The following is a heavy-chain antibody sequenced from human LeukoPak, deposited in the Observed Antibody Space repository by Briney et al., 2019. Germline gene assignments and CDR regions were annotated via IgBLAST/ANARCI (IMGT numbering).Heavy chain of an antibody. CDR2: IREDGSEK. Sequence: GGSLRLSCRASGFTFSSHWMSWVRQAPGKGLEWVANIREDGSEKYYLDSVKGRFTVSRDNAKDSVYLQMNSLRAEDTAVYYCARGHYGMDVWGQGTTVTVSS. CDR1: GFTFSSHW. CDR3: ARGHYGMDV. V-gene: IGHV3-7*04. J-gene: IGHJ6*02.